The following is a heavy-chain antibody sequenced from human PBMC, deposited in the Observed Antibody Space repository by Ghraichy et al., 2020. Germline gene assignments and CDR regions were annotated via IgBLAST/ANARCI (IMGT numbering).Heavy chain of an antibody. D-gene: IGHD3-10*01. V-gene: IGHV3-48*02. CDR2: ISSSSSTI. J-gene: IGHJ6*02. CDR3: AMNYGSGRYGMDV. Sequence: GGSLRLSCAASGFTFSSYSMNWVRQAPGKGLEWVSYISSSSSTIYYADSVKGRFTISRDNAKSSLYLQMNGLRDEDTAVYYCAMNYGSGRYGMDVWGQGTTVTVSS. CDR1: GFTFSSYS.